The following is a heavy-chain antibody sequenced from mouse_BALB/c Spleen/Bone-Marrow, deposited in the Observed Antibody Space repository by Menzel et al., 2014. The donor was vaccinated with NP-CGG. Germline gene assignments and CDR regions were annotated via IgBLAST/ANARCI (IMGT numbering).Heavy chain of an antibody. CDR3: ARRVYGNYWCFDV. CDR2: IYLGDGDT. CDR1: GYAFSSYW. D-gene: IGHD2-1*01. Sequence: QVQLQLSGAELVRPGSSVQISCKASGYAFSSYWMNWVKQRPGQGLEWIGQIYLGDGDTNYNGKLKGKATLTADKSSSTAYMQLSSLTSEDSAVYFCARRVYGNYWCFDVWGAGTTVTVSS. J-gene: IGHJ1*01. V-gene: IGHV1-80*01.